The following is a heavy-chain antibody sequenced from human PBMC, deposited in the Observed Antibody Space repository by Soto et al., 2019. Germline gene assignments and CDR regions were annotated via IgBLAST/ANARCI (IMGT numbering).Heavy chain of an antibody. CDR2: ISGSDNST. CDR1: GFTFSSFA. Sequence: GGFLRLSCAASGFTFSSFAMSWVRQAPGKGLEWVSAISGSDNSTYYADSVKGRFTISRDNSKNTLYLQMSSLRADDTAVYYCAPMGVWGQGTTVTVSS. J-gene: IGHJ6*02. CDR3: APMGV. V-gene: IGHV3-23*01.